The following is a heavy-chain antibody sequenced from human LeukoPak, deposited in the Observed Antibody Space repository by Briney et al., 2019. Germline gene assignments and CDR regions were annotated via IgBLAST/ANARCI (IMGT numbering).Heavy chain of an antibody. CDR1: GFTFSSYS. CDR2: ISYSSNTI. Sequence: GGSLRLSCAASGFTFSSYSMNWVRQAPGKGLEWVSYISYSSNTIYYADSVKGRFTISRDNAKNSLYLQMNSLRAEDTAVYYCARRAGTRGSADXVLTWGQGTMVTVSS. CDR3: ARRAGTRGSADXVLT. J-gene: IGHJ3*01. V-gene: IGHV3-48*01. D-gene: IGHD6-19*01.